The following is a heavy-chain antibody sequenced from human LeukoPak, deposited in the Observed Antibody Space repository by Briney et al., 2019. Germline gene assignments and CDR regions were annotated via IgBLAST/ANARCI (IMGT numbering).Heavy chain of an antibody. J-gene: IGHJ4*02. CDR2: IYHSGST. D-gene: IGHD1-26*01. V-gene: IGHV4-38-2*01. Sequence: PSGTLSLTCAVSGYSISSGYYWGWIRQPPGKGLEWIGSIYHSGSTYYNPSLKSRVTISVDTSKNQFSLKLSSVTAADTAVYYCARTSGSSFDYWGQGTLVTVSS. CDR1: GYSISSGYY. CDR3: ARTSGSSFDY.